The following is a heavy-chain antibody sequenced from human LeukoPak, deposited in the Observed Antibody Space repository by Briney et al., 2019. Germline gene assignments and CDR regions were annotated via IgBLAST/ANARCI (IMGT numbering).Heavy chain of an antibody. CDR2: INHSGST. V-gene: IGHV4-34*01. J-gene: IGHJ4*02. CDR3: ARGFSYYDSSGYYSFFDY. Sequence: SETLSLTCAVYGGSFSGYYWSWIRQPPGKGLEWIGEINHSGSTNYNPSLKSRITISVDTSKNQFSLKLSSVTAADTAVYYCARGFSYYDSSGYYSFFDYWGQGTLVTVSS. D-gene: IGHD3-22*01. CDR1: GGSFSGYY.